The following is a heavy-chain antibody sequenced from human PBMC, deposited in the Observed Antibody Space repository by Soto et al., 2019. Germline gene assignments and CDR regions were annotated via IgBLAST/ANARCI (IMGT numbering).Heavy chain of an antibody. J-gene: IGHJ4*02. Sequence: GALRGSCADPAFTCSSYEMTWVRQSPGKGLEWVSTISSSGASTYYADSVKGRFTISRDNSKNTLYLQMNSLRAEDTAVYYCAKTSNGYPYYFDYWGQGAPVPVSS. CDR2: ISSSGAST. D-gene: IGHD3-22*01. CDR3: AKTSNGYPYYFDY. V-gene: IGHV3-23*01. CDR1: AFTCSSYE.